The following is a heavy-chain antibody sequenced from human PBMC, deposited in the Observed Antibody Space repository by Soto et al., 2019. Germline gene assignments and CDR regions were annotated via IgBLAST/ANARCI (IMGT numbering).Heavy chain of an antibody. V-gene: IGHV3-33*01. D-gene: IGHD3-10*01. J-gene: IGHJ6*03. CDR2: IWYDGSNK. CDR3: ARDMVPYYYYMDV. Sequence: GGSLRLSCAASGFTFSSYGMHWVRHAPGKGLEWVAVIWYDGSNKYYADSVKGRFTISRDNSKNTLYLQMNSLRAEDTAVYYCARDMVPYYYYMDVWGKGTTVTVSS. CDR1: GFTFSSYG.